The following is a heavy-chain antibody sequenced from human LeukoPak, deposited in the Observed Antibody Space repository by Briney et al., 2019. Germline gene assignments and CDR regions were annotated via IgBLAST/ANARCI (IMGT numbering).Heavy chain of an antibody. CDR3: AKDVRVGEYYGSGTYFDC. V-gene: IGHV3-23*01. CDR2: ISGSGGST. CDR1: EFTFSNYA. J-gene: IGHJ4*02. Sequence: AGGSLRLSCAASEFTFSNYAISWVRRAPGKGLKWVSLISGSGGSTYYADSVKGRFTISRDNSKNTLYLQMDSLRAEDTAVYYCAKDVRVGEYYGSGTYFDCWGQGTLVTVSS. D-gene: IGHD3-10*01.